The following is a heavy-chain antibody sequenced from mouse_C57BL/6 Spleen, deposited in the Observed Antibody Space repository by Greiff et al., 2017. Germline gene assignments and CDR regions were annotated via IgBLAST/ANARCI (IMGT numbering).Heavy chain of an antibody. J-gene: IGHJ3*01. V-gene: IGHV1-59*01. CDR1: GYTFTSYW. CDR3: ARRGYGYDAAY. D-gene: IGHD2-2*01. Sequence: QVQLQQPGAELVRPGTSVKLSCKASGYTFTSYWMHWVKQRPGQGLEWIGVIDPSDSYTNYNQKFKGKATLTVDTSSSTAYMQLSSLTSEDSAVYYCARRGYGYDAAYWGQGTLVTVSA. CDR2: IDPSDSYT.